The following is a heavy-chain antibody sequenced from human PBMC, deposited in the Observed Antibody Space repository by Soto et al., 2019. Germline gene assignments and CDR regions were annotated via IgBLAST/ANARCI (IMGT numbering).Heavy chain of an antibody. CDR2: IYYSGST. D-gene: IGHD5-12*01. V-gene: IGHV4-59*01. J-gene: IGHJ4*02. Sequence: QVQLQESGPGLGKPSETLSLTCTVSGGSISSYYWSWIRQPPGKRLGWIGYIYYSGSTNYNPSLKSRVTISVDTSKNQFSLELRSVTAADTAVYYCARDSVGSGYDWGQGTLVTVSS. CDR1: GGSISSYY. CDR3: ARDSVGSGYD.